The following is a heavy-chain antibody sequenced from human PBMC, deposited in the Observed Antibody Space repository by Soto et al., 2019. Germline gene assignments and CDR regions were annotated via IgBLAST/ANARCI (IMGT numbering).Heavy chain of an antibody. CDR1: GGSVSVDRYY. CDR2: IHYRGST. Sequence: PSETLSLTCAVSGGSVSVDRYYWAWIRQPPGKGLEWIATIHYRGSTYYATSLKSRVTISIDTSKNQFSLMLASVTATDTAFYYCARLATTVSTPNYWGQGTLVTVSS. CDR3: ARLATTVSTPNY. D-gene: IGHD4-17*01. J-gene: IGHJ4*02. V-gene: IGHV4-39*01.